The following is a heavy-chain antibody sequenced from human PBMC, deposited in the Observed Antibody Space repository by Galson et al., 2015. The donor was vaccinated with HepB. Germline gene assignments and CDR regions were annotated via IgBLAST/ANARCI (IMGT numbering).Heavy chain of an antibody. CDR1: GYSFTSYW. J-gene: IGHJ3*02. V-gene: IGHV5-51*01. D-gene: IGHD2-15*01. CDR3: ARLVVATGLFDAFDI. CDR2: IYPGDSDT. Sequence: QSGAEVKKPGESLKISCKGSGYSFTSYWIGWVRQMPGKGLEWMGIIYPGDSDTRYSPSFQGQVTISADKSISGTAYLQWNSLKASDTAMYYCARLVVATGLFDAFDIWGQGTMVTVSS.